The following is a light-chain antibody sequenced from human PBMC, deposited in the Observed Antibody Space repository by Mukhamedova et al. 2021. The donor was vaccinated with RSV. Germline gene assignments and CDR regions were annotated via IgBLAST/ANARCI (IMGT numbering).Light chain of an antibody. V-gene: IGKV1-17*01. Sequence: WYQRRVHGKAPKRLIYGASSLLSGVPSRVSGSGSGTEFTLTIRSLQPEDFATYYCQQHNSYPITFSQGTRLEIK. J-gene: IGKJ5*01. CDR3: QQHNSYPIT. CDR2: GAS.